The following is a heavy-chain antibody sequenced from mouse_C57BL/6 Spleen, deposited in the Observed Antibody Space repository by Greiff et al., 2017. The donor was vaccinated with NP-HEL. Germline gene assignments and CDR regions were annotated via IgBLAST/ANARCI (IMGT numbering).Heavy chain of an antibody. V-gene: IGHV1-50*01. CDR2: IDPSDSYT. CDR3: ARSGPSTTMVAPWFAY. CDR1: GYTFTSYW. J-gene: IGHJ3*01. D-gene: IGHD2-2*01. Sequence: QVQLQQPGAELVKPGASVKLSCKASGYTFTSYWMQWVKQRPGQGLEWIGEIDPSDSYTNYNQKFKGKATLTVDTSSSTAYMQLSSLTSEDSAVYYCARSGPSTTMVAPWFAYWGQGTLVTVSA.